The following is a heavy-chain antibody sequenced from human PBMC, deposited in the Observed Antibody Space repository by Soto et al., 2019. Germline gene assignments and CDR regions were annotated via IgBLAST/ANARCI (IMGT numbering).Heavy chain of an antibody. CDR2: IYYSGST. CDR3: ARGSHCSSTSCYLVPVDAFDI. CDR1: GGSISSGDYY. J-gene: IGHJ3*02. V-gene: IGHV4-30-4*01. D-gene: IGHD2-2*01. Sequence: QVQLQESGPGLVKPSQTLSLTCTVSGGSISSGDYYWSWIRQPPGKGLEWIGYIYYSGSTYYNPSLKSRVTISVDTSKNQFSLKLSSVTAADTAVYYCARGSHCSSTSCYLVPVDAFDIWGQGTMVTVSS.